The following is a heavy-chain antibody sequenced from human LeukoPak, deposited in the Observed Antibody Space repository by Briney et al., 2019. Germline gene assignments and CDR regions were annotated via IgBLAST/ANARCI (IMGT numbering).Heavy chain of an antibody. D-gene: IGHD5-18*01. CDR3: ATDSGSSYGSSNY. CDR2: ITSSSDYT. V-gene: IGHV3-21*05. CDR1: GFTFSSYA. J-gene: IGHJ4*02. Sequence: PGGSLRLSCAASGFTFSSYAMSWVRQAPGKGLEWVSYITSSSDYTNYVDSVKGRFTISRDNAKNSLYLQMNSLRAEDTAVYYCATDSGSSYGSSNYWGQGTLVTVSS.